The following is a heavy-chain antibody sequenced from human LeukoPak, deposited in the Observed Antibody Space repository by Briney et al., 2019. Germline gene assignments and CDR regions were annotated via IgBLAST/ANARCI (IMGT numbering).Heavy chain of an antibody. CDR2: IYYSGST. CDR1: GGSISSYY. CDR3: ARDLGAASYYDSSGYYDY. Sequence: PSETLSLTCTVSGGSISSYYWSWIRQPPGKGLEWIGYIYYSGSTNYNPSLKSRVTISVDTSKNQFSLKLSSVTAADTAVYYCARDLGAASYYDSSGYYDYWGQGTLVTVSS. D-gene: IGHD3-22*01. J-gene: IGHJ4*02. V-gene: IGHV4-59*01.